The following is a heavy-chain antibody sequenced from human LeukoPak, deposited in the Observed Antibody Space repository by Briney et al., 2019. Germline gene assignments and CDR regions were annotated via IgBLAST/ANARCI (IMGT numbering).Heavy chain of an antibody. D-gene: IGHD3-3*01. CDR3: ARGRGVFGVVISSPTFDY. CDR2: IYYSGST. CDR1: GGSTSSSNW. V-gene: IGHV4-4*02. Sequence: SGTLSLTCAVSGGSTSSSNWWSWVRQPPGKGLKWIGSIYYSGSTYYNPSLKSRVTISVDTSKNQFSLKLSSVTAADTAVYYCARGRGVFGVVISSPTFDYWGQGTLVTVSS. J-gene: IGHJ4*02.